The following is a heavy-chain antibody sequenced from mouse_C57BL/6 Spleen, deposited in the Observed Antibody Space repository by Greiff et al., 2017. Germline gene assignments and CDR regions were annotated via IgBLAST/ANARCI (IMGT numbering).Heavy chain of an antibody. D-gene: IGHD3-2*02. Sequence: QVQLQQPGAELVMPGASVKLSCKASGYTFTSYWMHWVKQRPGQGLEWIGEIDPSDSYTNYNQKFKGKSTLTVDKSSSTAYMQLSSLTSEDSAVYYCARGRQLRLFYAMDYWGQGTSVTVSS. J-gene: IGHJ4*01. V-gene: IGHV1-69*01. CDR1: GYTFTSYW. CDR3: ARGRQLRLFYAMDY. CDR2: IDPSDSYT.